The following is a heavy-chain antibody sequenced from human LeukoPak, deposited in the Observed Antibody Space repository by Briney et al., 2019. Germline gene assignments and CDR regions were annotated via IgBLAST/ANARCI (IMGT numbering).Heavy chain of an antibody. V-gene: IGHV4-61*02. CDR1: GASISSDSYY. Sequence: SQTLSLTCTVSGASISSDSYYWSWIRQPAGKGLEWIGRIYSSGNTNYNPAIMSRVTISLDTSKNQLSLSLSSVTAADTAVYYCARDMTGSGWNDAFDIWGQGTMVTVSS. D-gene: IGHD6-19*01. J-gene: IGHJ3*02. CDR3: ARDMTGSGWNDAFDI. CDR2: IYSSGNT.